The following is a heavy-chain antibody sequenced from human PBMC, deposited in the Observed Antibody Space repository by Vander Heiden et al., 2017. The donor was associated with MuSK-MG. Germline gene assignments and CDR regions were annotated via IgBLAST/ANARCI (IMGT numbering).Heavy chain of an antibody. CDR1: GGSFSGYY. Sequence: QVQLQQWGAGLLKPSETLSLTCAVYGGSFSGYYWSWIRQPPGTGLEWIGEINHSGSTNYNPSLKSRVTISVDTSKNQFSLKLSSVTAADTAVYYCARGPYSYGFFYYGMDVWGQGTTVTVSS. CDR2: INHSGST. CDR3: ARGPYSYGFFYYGMDV. D-gene: IGHD5-18*01. V-gene: IGHV4-34*01. J-gene: IGHJ6*02.